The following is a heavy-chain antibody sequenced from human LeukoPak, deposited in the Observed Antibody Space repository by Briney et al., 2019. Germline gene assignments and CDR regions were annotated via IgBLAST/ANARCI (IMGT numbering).Heavy chain of an antibody. D-gene: IGHD3-22*01. J-gene: IGHJ4*02. CDR3: ARDPPDRYYYDSSGYLPHDY. V-gene: IGHV3-21*01. CDR2: ISSSSSYI. CDR1: GFTFSSYS. Sequence: PGGSPRLSCAASGFTFSSYSMNWVRQAPGKGLEWVSSISSSSSYIYYADSVKGRFTISRDNAKNSLYLQMNSLRAEDTAVYYCARDPPDRYYYDSSGYLPHDYWGQGTLVTVSS.